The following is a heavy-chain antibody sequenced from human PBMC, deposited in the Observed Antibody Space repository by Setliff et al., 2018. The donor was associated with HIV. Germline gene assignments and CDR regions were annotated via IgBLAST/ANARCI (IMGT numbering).Heavy chain of an antibody. V-gene: IGHV3-43*01. D-gene: IGHD3-22*01. CDR3: ARHPYYYDSSGYHAPNWFDP. J-gene: IGHJ5*02. CDR1: GFPFNRFT. CDR2: IRRDGGIA. Sequence: GGSLRLSCAASGFPFNRFTMHWVRQRPGKGLEWVSLIRRDGGIAFHADSVEGRFTISRDNSKNTLYLQMNSLRAEDTAVYYCARHPYYYDSSGYHAPNWFDPWGQGTLVTVSS.